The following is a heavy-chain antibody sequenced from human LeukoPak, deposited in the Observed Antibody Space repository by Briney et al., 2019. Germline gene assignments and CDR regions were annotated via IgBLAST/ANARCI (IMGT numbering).Heavy chain of an antibody. CDR3: TRNTVTVHFDY. J-gene: IGHJ4*02. V-gene: IGHV3-49*03. Sequence: GGSLRLSCSASGFTFDDYAVSWFRQAPGKGLEWVGFIRSKAFGWTPEYAASVRGRFTISRDDSKSIAYLQMNSLKTEDTAVYYCTRNTVTVHFDYWSQGTLVTVSS. D-gene: IGHD4-17*01. CDR1: GFTFDDYA. CDR2: IRSKAFGWTP.